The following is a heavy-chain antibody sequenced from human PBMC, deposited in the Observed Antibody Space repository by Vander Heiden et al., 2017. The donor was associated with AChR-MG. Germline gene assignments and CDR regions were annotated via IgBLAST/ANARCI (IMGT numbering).Heavy chain of an antibody. Sequence: EVQLVESGGGLVQPGGSLRLSCAASGFTFSSYWMNWVRQAPGKGLEWVANIKEDGSEEYYLDYVKGRFTISRDNAKSSLYLQMNSLRAEDTAVYYCATGSPPFGYWGQGTLVTVSS. CDR3: ATGSPPFGY. V-gene: IGHV3-7*01. CDR2: IKEDGSEE. J-gene: IGHJ4*02. CDR1: GFTFSSYW.